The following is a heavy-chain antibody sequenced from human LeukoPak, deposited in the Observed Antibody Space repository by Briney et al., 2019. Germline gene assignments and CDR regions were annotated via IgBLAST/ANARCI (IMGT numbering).Heavy chain of an antibody. D-gene: IGHD3-22*01. J-gene: IGHJ4*02. CDR1: GVTLSNYA. CDR3: AREGNSYYYDSSGYFFDY. CDR2: ISSSGSGGNT. Sequence: PGGSLRLSCVASGVTLSNYAMSWARQAPGKGLEWVSGISSSGSGGNTYYADSVKGRFTISRDNAKNSLYLQMNSLRAEDTAVYYCAREGNSYYYDSSGYFFDYWGQGTLVTVSS. V-gene: IGHV3-23*01.